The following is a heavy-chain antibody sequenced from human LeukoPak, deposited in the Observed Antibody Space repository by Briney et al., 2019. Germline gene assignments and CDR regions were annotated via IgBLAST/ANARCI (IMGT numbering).Heavy chain of an antibody. J-gene: IGHJ4*02. D-gene: IGHD3-22*01. Sequence: PGGSLRLSCAASGFTVSSNYMSWVRQAPGKGLEWVSVIYSGGSTYYADSVKGRFTISRDNSKNTLYLQMNSPRAEDTAVYYCASWYYYDSSGPGDYWGQGTLVTVSS. CDR3: ASWYYYDSSGPGDY. CDR2: IYSGGST. CDR1: GFTVSSNY. V-gene: IGHV3-53*01.